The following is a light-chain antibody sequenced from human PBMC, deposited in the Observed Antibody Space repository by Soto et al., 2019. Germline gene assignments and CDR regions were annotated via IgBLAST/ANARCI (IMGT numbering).Light chain of an antibody. Sequence: EIVLTQSPGTLSLSPGERATLSCRASQSVSSSYLAWYQQKPYQAPRLLVYGASGRSTGIPDRFSGSGSGTDFTLAISRLEPEDFAVYYCQQYGSSPWTFGQGTKVEIK. J-gene: IGKJ1*01. CDR1: QSVSSSY. CDR2: GAS. CDR3: QQYGSSPWT. V-gene: IGKV3-20*01.